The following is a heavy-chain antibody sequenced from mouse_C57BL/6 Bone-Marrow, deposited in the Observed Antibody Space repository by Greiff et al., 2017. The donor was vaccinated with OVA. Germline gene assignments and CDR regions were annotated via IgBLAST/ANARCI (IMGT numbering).Heavy chain of an antibody. V-gene: IGHV1-85*01. CDR1: GYTFTSYD. CDR2: IYPRDGST. CDR3: ARLFITTEVATGGY. D-gene: IGHD1-1*01. J-gene: IGHJ2*01. Sequence: VQRVESGPELVKPGASVKLSCKASGYTFTSYDINWVKQRPGPGLAWIGWIYPRDGSTKYNEKFTGKATLPVDQSSRTAYLEVHSLTSEDSAVDFCARLFITTEVATGGYWGQGTTLTVSS.